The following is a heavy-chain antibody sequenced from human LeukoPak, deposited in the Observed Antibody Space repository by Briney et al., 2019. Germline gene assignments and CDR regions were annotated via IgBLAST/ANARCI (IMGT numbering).Heavy chain of an antibody. V-gene: IGHV3-30*03. J-gene: IGHJ4*02. Sequence: GSLRLSCAASGFTFSSYGMHWVRQAPGKGLEWVAVISYDGSNKYYADSVKGRFTISRDNAKNSLYLQMNSLRAEDTAVYYCARDFWEGATPLGYWGQGTLVTVSS. D-gene: IGHD1-26*01. CDR2: ISYDGSNK. CDR3: ARDFWEGATPLGY. CDR1: GFTFSSYG.